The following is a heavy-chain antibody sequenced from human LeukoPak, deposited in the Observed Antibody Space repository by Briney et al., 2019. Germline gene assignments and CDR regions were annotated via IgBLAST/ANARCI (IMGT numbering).Heavy chain of an antibody. CDR2: IKQDGSEK. V-gene: IGHV3-7*01. Sequence: ETLSLTCTVSGASISSSSYYWGWIRQPPGKGLEWVANIKQDGSEKYYVDSVKGRFTISRDNAKNSLYLQMNSLRAEDTAVYYCARDLYRIVVVPHYFDYWGQGTLVTVSS. D-gene: IGHD3-22*01. J-gene: IGHJ4*02. CDR1: GASISSSSYY. CDR3: ARDLYRIVVVPHYFDY.